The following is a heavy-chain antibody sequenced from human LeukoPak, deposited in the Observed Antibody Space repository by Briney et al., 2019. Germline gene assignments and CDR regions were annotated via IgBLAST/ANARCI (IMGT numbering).Heavy chain of an antibody. V-gene: IGHV5-51*01. CDR1: GYSFTNYW. D-gene: IGHD6-13*01. J-gene: IGHJ5*02. Sequence: GESLKISCKGSGYSFTNYWIGWVRQMPGKGLEWMGILHPGDSDTRYSPSFQGQVTISADKSISTAYLQWSSLKASDTAMYYCARQADFSQASFDPWGQGTLVTVSS. CDR2: LHPGDSDT. CDR3: ARQADFSQASFDP.